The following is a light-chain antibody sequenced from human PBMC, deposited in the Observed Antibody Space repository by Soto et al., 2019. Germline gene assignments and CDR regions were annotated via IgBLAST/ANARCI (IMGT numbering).Light chain of an antibody. CDR1: SSDVGGYNY. Sequence: SVLTQPASVSGSPGQSITISCTGTSSDVGGYNYVSWYQQHPGKAPQLMIYDVSNRPSGVSNRFSGSKSGNTASLTISGLQAEDEADYYCSSYAINRDVLFGGGTKLTVL. V-gene: IGLV2-14*03. J-gene: IGLJ3*02. CDR3: SSYAINRDVL. CDR2: DVS.